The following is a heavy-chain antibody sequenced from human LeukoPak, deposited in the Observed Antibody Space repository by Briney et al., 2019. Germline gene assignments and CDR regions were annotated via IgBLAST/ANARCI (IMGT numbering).Heavy chain of an antibody. CDR1: GGSISSYY. J-gene: IGHJ4*02. Sequence: SETLSLTCTVSGGSISSYYWSWTREPPGKGLDWIGYISYSGNTNYNPSLKSRVTISVDTSKNQFSLKLSSVTAADTAVYYCARQGGYIAPLALWGQGTQVTVSA. V-gene: IGHV4-59*08. CDR3: ARQGGYIAPLAL. CDR2: ISYSGNT. D-gene: IGHD6-13*01.